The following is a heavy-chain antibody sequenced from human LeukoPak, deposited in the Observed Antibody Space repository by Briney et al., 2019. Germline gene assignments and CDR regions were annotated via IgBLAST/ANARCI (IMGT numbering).Heavy chain of an antibody. CDR3: ARDRGSGWHTFDY. CDR2: ISSSSTYM. CDR1: AFSVSDKY. J-gene: IGHJ4*02. D-gene: IGHD6-19*01. Sequence: GGSLRLSCAASAFSVSDKYMSWVRQAPGKGLEWVSSISSSSTYMFCADSVRGRFTISRDNAKNSLYLQMNSLRAEDTAVYYCARDRGSGWHTFDYWGQGTLVTVSS. V-gene: IGHV3-21*01.